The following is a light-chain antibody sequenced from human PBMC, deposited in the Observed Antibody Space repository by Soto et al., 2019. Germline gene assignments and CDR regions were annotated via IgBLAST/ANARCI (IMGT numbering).Light chain of an antibody. CDR2: RNN. V-gene: IGLV1-47*01. Sequence: QSVLTQPPSASGTPGQRVTISCSGSSSNIESNYVYWYQQLPGTAPRLLFYRNNQRPSGFPDRFSGSKSGTSASLAISALRSEDEADYYCTVWDDSLRGRLFGGGTKLTVL. CDR1: SSNIESNY. J-gene: IGLJ2*01. CDR3: TVWDDSLRGRL.